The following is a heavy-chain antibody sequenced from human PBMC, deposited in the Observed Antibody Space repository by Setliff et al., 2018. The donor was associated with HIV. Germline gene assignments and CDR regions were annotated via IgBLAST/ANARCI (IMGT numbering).Heavy chain of an antibody. Sequence: PLGGSLRLSCAASGFNFNQYWMSWVRQAPGKGLEWVANIKVVGSQKYYLDSVKGRFTISRDNAKSSLILQMNSLRVEDTAMYYCVRESSGWRWGQGTLVTVSS. CDR1: GFNFNQYW. D-gene: IGHD6-19*01. CDR2: IKVVGSQK. CDR3: VRESSGWR. J-gene: IGHJ1*01. V-gene: IGHV3-7*03.